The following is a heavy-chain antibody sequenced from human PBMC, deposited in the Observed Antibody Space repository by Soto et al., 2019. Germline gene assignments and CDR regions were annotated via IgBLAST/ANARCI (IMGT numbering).Heavy chain of an antibody. J-gene: IGHJ4*02. CDR3: ATDDYGIFPY. V-gene: IGHV1-2*02. CDR1: GYPFTTYY. D-gene: IGHD3-10*01. Sequence: GASVTVSYKVSGYPFTTYYIHLVRQAPGQGLEWIGWIDPRRGGSVYVQKFQGRVTMTRDTTISTVYMDLSGLTSDDTALYYCATDDYGIFPYWGQGSLVTVSS. CDR2: IDPRRGGS.